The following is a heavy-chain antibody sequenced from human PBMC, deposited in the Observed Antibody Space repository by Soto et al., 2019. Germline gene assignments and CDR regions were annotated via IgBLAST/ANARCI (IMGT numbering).Heavy chain of an antibody. V-gene: IGHV4-30-4*01. CDR2: IYYSGST. CDR3: ARDPYMVRGAPISYYCYFGMDV. J-gene: IGHJ6*02. CDR1: GGSISSGDYY. Sequence: PSETLSLTCTVSGGSISSGDYYWSWIRQPPGKGLEWIGYIYYSGSTYYNPSLKSRVTISVDTSKNQFSLKLSSVTAADTAMYYCARDPYMVRGAPISYYCYFGMDVWGQGTTVTVT. D-gene: IGHD3-10*01.